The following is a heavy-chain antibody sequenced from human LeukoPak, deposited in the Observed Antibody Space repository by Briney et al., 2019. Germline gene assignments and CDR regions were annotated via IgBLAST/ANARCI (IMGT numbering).Heavy chain of an antibody. D-gene: IGHD1-26*01. V-gene: IGHV4-30-2*01. CDR1: GDSISGGGYS. CDR3: ARTSGSYEGDAFDI. J-gene: IGHJ3*02. CDR2: IYHSGST. Sequence: SESLSLTCAVSGDSISGGGYSWRWIRQPPGKGLEWIGYIYHSGSTYYNPSLKSRVTISVYRSKNQFSLKLSSVTAADTAVYYCARTSGSYEGDAFDIWGQGTMVTVSS.